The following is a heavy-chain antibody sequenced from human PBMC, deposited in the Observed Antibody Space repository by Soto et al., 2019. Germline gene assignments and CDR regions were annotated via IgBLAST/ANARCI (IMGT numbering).Heavy chain of an antibody. V-gene: IGHV1-18*01. CDR1: GYTFTSYG. D-gene: IGHD6-6*01. J-gene: IGHJ6*02. Sequence: GASVKVSCKASGYTFTSYGISWVRQAPGQGLEWMGWISAYNGNTNYAQKLQGRVTMTTDTSTSTAYMELRSLRSDDTAVYYGALYSSSALDGMDVWGQGTTVTVSS. CDR3: ALYSSSALDGMDV. CDR2: ISAYNGNT.